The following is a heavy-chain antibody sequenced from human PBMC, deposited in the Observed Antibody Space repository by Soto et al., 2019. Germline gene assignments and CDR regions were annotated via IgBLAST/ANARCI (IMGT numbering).Heavy chain of an antibody. J-gene: IGHJ4*02. CDR1: GGTLSSYT. Sequence: GASVEVSCKDSGGTLSSYTMRWVRQAHGQGLEWMGRIIPILGIANYAQKFQGRVTITADKSTSTAYMELSSLRSEDTAVYYCARDSGYGYYFDYWGQGTLVTVSS. CDR3: ARDSGYGYYFDY. V-gene: IGHV1-69*04. D-gene: IGHD6-25*01. CDR2: IIPILGIA.